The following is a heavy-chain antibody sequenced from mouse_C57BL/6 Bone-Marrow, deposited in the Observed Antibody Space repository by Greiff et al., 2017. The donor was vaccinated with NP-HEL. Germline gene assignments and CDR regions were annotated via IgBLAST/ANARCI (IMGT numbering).Heavy chain of an antibody. Sequence: QVQLQQSGAELVKPGASVKISCKASGYAFSSYWMNWVKQRPGKGLEWIGQIYPGDGDTNYNGKFKGKATLTADKSSSTAYMQLSSLTSEDSAVYFCARYGPRTGYFDVWGTGTTVTVSS. D-gene: IGHD3-3*01. CDR2: IYPGDGDT. V-gene: IGHV1-80*01. J-gene: IGHJ1*03. CDR3: ARYGPRTGYFDV. CDR1: GYAFSSYW.